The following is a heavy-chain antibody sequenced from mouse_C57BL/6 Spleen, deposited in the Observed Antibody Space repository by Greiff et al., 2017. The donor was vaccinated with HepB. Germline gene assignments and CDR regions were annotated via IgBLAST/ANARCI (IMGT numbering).Heavy chain of an antibody. D-gene: IGHD4-1*01. V-gene: IGHV5-4*03. Sequence: EVKVVESGGGLVKPGGSLKLSCAASGFTFSSYAMSWVRQTPEKRLEWVATISDGGSYTYYPDNVKGRFTISRDNAKNNLYLQMSHLKSEDTAMYYCARGGTGTKDYWGQGTTLTVSS. CDR1: GFTFSSYA. CDR2: ISDGGSYT. CDR3: ARGGTGTKDY. J-gene: IGHJ2*01.